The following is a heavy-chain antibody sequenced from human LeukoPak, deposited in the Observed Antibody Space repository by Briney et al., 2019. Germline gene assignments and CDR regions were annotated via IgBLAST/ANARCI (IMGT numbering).Heavy chain of an antibody. D-gene: IGHD3-10*01. V-gene: IGHV1-18*01. Sequence: ASVKDSRKASGYTFTSYGISTVRQDLGQRPEWMGWVSAYNGNTNYAQKLQGRVTMTADTSTSTAYMELRSLRSDDTAVYYCARDATWYGSGFYFDYWGQGTLVTVSS. CDR1: GYTFTSYG. CDR2: VSAYNGNT. CDR3: ARDATWYGSGFYFDY. J-gene: IGHJ4*02.